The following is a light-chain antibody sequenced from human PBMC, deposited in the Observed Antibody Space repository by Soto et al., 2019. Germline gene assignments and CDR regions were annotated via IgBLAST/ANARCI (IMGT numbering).Light chain of an antibody. CDR3: TSYAGSNNPVV. V-gene: IGLV2-8*01. J-gene: IGLJ3*02. Sequence: QSVLTQPPSASGSPGQSVTISCTGTSSDVGSYNYVSWYQQHPDKATKLIIYGVNERPSGVPDRFSGSKSGNTASLTVSGLQAEDEADYYGTSYAGSNNPVVFGGGTKLTVL. CDR1: SSDVGSYNY. CDR2: GVN.